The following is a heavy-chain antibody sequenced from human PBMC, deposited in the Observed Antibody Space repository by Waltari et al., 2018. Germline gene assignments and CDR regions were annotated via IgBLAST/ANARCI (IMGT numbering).Heavy chain of an antibody. Sequence: QVQLQQWGAGLLKPSETLSLTCAVYGGSFSGYYWSWIRQPPGKGLEWIGEINHSGSTYYNPSLKSRVTISVDTSKNQFSLKLSSVTAADTAVYYCARPLGSIAVAGTQFDLWGRGTLVTVSS. V-gene: IGHV4-34*01. J-gene: IGHJ2*01. CDR2: INHSGST. D-gene: IGHD6-19*01. CDR1: GGSFSGYY. CDR3: ARPLGSIAVAGTQFDL.